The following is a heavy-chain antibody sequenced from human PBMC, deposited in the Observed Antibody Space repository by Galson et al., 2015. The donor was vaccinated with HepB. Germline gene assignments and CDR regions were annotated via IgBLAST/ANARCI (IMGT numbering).Heavy chain of an antibody. CDR1: GFIISNYG. V-gene: IGHV3-33*01. Sequence: SLRLSCAASGFIISNYGMHWVRQSPGKGLEWVAILFYDGITQYYADSVRGRFTISRDNSKNTLYLQMNSLRVEDTAVYFCTRDRYNGYVDYWGQGTLVTVSS. CDR3: TRDRYNGYVDY. CDR2: LFYDGITQ. J-gene: IGHJ4*02. D-gene: IGHD5-12*01.